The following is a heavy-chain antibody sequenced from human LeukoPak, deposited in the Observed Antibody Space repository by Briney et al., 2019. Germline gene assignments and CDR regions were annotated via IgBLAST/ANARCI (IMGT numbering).Heavy chain of an antibody. CDR1: GFTFSSYD. J-gene: IGHJ6*02. CDR3: AKDRYGMDV. V-gene: IGHV3-13*01. CDR2: IGTAGDT. Sequence: GGSLRLSCAASGFTFSSYDLHWVRQATGKGLEWVSAIGTAGDTYYPDSVKGRFTISRDNSKNTLYLQMNSLRAEDTAVYYCAKDRYGMDVWGQGTTVTVSS.